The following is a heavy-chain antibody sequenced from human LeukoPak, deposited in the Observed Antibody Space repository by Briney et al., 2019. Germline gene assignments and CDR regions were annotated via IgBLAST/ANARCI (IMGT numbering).Heavy chain of an antibody. CDR3: ARAPIAVAFLGFDY. CDR2: IYYSGST. CDR1: GGSISSYY. V-gene: IGHV4-59*01. Sequence: NPSETLSLTCTVSGGSISSYYWSWIRQPPGKGLEWIGYIYYSGSTNYNPSLKSRVTISVDTSKNQFSLKLSSVTAADTAVYYCARAPIAVAFLGFDYWGQGTLVTVSS. J-gene: IGHJ4*02. D-gene: IGHD6-19*01.